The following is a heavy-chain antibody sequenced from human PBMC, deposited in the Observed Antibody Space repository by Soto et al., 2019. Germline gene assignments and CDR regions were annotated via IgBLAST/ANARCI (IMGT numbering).Heavy chain of an antibody. CDR1: GFTFSSYA. CDR3: ARETVAVTSD. Sequence: GGSLRLSCAAAGFTFSSYAMHWVRQAPGKGLEWVAVISYDGSNKYYADSVKGRFTISRDNSKNTLYLQMNSLRAEDTAVYYCARETVAVTSDWGQGT. J-gene: IGHJ4*02. D-gene: IGHD6-19*01. CDR2: ISYDGSNK. V-gene: IGHV3-30-3*01.